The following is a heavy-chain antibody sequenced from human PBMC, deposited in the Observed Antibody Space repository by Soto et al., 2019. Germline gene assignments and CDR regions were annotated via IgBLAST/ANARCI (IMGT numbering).Heavy chain of an antibody. V-gene: IGHV1-8*01. CDR3: ARIFRSGGDV. Sequence: QVQLVQSRAEVKKPGASVKVSCRTSGYTFTDYDINWVRQAAGQGLEWMGWMNPNNGNTGYAQKFQGRVTMTRDTSKRTAYMELRSLRSDDTAIYFCARIFRSGGDVWGQGTTVTVSS. CDR1: GYTFTDYD. CDR2: MNPNNGNT. D-gene: IGHD3-10*01. J-gene: IGHJ6*02.